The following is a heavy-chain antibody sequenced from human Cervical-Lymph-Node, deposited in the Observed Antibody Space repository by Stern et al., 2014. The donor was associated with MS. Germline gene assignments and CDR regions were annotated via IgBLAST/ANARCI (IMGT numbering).Heavy chain of an antibody. CDR3: AKDLAVAAD. CDR2: ISGSGGST. J-gene: IGHJ4*02. D-gene: IGHD6-19*01. CDR1: GFTFNTYT. Sequence: EDQLVESGGGLVQPGGSLRLSCAASGFTFNTYTMSWVRQAPGKGLEWVSTISGSGGSTYSADSVKGRFTISRDNSKNTLYLQMNSLRAEDTASYYCAKDLAVAADWGQGTLVTVSS. V-gene: IGHV3-23*04.